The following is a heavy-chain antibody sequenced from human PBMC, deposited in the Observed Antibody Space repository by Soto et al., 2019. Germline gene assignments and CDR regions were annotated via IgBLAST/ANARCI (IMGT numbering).Heavy chain of an antibody. J-gene: IGHJ4*02. Sequence: QVPLVQSGAEVKKPGSSVKVSCKASGYTFTSYGISWVRQAPGQGLEWMGWISAYNGNTNYAQKLQGRVTMTTDTSTSTAYMELRSLRSDDTAVYYCASAEGSGSYYTVALDYWGQGTLVTVSS. CDR1: GYTFTSYG. D-gene: IGHD3-10*01. V-gene: IGHV1-18*01. CDR2: ISAYNGNT. CDR3: ASAEGSGSYYTVALDY.